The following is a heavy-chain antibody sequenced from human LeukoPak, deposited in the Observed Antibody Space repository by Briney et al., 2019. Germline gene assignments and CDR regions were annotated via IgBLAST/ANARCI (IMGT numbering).Heavy chain of an antibody. CDR3: ARDLRVVAYFDP. CDR1: GFTFSIYS. D-gene: IGHD3-10*01. CDR2: ISSSSSYI. Sequence: GGSLRLSCAAYGFTFSIYSMNWVRQAPGKGLEWVSSISSSSSYIYYADSVKGRFTISRDNAKNSLYLQMNSLRAEDTAVYYCARDLRVVAYFDPWGQGTLVTVSS. J-gene: IGHJ5*02. V-gene: IGHV3-21*01.